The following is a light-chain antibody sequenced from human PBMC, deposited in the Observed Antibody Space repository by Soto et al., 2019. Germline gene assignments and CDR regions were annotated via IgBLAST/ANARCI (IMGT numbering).Light chain of an antibody. CDR3: QQYGSSST. Sequence: EIVLTQSPGPLSLSPGERATLSCRASQSISSSYLGWYQQKPGQAPRLLIYSASRRATGIPDRFSGSGCGTDFTLTISRLEPEDFAVYYCQQYGSSSTFGQGTKVEIK. CDR2: SAS. V-gene: IGKV3-20*01. CDR1: QSISSSY. J-gene: IGKJ1*01.